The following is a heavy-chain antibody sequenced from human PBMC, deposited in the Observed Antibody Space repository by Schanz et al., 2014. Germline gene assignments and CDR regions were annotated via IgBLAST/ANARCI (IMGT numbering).Heavy chain of an antibody. Sequence: QVQLVQSGREVKKPGASVKVSCKASGYTFPSYGISWVRQAPGQGLEWMGWINVYNGDTKFAKTFQDRVTLTTDKSTSTAYMELSSLRSEDTAVYYCARERGVRGGGVWKVNWFDPWGQGTLVTVSS. CDR3: ARERGVRGGGVWKVNWFDP. V-gene: IGHV1-18*04. J-gene: IGHJ5*02. CDR2: INVYNGDT. D-gene: IGHD3-10*01. CDR1: GYTFPSYG.